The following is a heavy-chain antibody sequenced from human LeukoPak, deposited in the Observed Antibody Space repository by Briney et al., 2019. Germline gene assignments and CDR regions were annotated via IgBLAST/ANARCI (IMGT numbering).Heavy chain of an antibody. V-gene: IGHV3-33*01. Sequence: GGSLRLSCAASGFTFSSYGMHWVRQAPGKGLEWVAVIWYDGSNKYYADSVKGRFTISRDNSKNTLYLQMNSLRAEDTAVYYCARYSSSWYFDYWGRGTLVTVSS. CDR1: GFTFSSYG. CDR2: IWYDGSNK. CDR3: ARYSSSWYFDY. D-gene: IGHD6-13*01. J-gene: IGHJ2*01.